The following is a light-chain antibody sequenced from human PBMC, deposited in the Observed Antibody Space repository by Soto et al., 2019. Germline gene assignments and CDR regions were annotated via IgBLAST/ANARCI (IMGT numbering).Light chain of an antibody. CDR2: DAS. Sequence: DIQMTQSPSTLSASVGDRVTITCRSSQSFSSWLAWYQQKPGKAPKLLIFDASILQSGVPSRFSGSGSGTEFTLTISSLQPDDFATYYCQQYNSYWTFGQGTKVDIK. J-gene: IGKJ1*01. CDR3: QQYNSYWT. V-gene: IGKV1-5*01. CDR1: QSFSSW.